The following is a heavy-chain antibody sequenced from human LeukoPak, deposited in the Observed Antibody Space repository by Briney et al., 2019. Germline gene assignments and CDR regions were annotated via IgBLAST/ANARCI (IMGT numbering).Heavy chain of an antibody. D-gene: IGHD1-26*01. Sequence: ASVKVSCKASGYTFTSYDINWVRQATGQGLEWMGWMNPNSGNTGYAQKFQGRVTITRDTSASTAYMELSSLRSEDTAVYYLARSEVGAPFDYWGQGTLVTVSS. CDR2: MNPNSGNT. CDR3: ARSEVGAPFDY. CDR1: GYTFTSYD. V-gene: IGHV1-8*01. J-gene: IGHJ4*02.